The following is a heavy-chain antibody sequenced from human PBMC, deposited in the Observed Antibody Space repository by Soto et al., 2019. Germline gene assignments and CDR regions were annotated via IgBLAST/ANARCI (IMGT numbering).Heavy chain of an antibody. D-gene: IGHD3-22*01. V-gene: IGHV3-30-3*01. Sequence: QVQLVESGGDVVQPGRSLRLSCAASGFTFSSFVFHWVRQTPDKGLEWVGLISKEGNKQYADSVKDRFTISRDNSKNELNLEMNSLRPEDTALYYCAREDESSGLAGTFQHWGQGTLVTVSP. CDR2: ISKEGNK. CDR3: AREDESSGLAGTFQH. J-gene: IGHJ1*01. CDR1: GFTFSSFV.